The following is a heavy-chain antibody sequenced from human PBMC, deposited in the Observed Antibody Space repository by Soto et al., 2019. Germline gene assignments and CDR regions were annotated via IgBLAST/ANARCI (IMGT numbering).Heavy chain of an antibody. D-gene: IGHD3-16*01. V-gene: IGHV4-39*01. J-gene: IGHJ4*02. Sequence: SETLSFTCTVSGGSISSSSYYWGWIRQPPGKGLEWIGSIYYSGSTYYNPSLKSRVTISVDTSKNQFSLKLSSVTAADTAVYYCARHGGPYDYLWGSTVFDYWGQGTLVTVSS. CDR2: IYYSGST. CDR1: GGSISSSSYY. CDR3: ARHGGPYDYLWGSTVFDY.